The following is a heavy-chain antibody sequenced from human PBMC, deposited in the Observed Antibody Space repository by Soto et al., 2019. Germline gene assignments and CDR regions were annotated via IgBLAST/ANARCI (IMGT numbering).Heavy chain of an antibody. CDR1: GGSISRYY. Sequence: QVQLQESGPGLVKPSETLSLTCTVSGGSISRYYWSWIRQPAEKRLEWIGRIFTNEHINYNPSLKSRATLSVDMSKNQFSLKLTSVTADDTAVYYCARDRLGEDQQPFDYWGQGTLVTVSS. V-gene: IGHV4-4*07. CDR2: IFTNEHI. CDR3: ARDRLGEDQQPFDY. D-gene: IGHD6-13*01. J-gene: IGHJ4*02.